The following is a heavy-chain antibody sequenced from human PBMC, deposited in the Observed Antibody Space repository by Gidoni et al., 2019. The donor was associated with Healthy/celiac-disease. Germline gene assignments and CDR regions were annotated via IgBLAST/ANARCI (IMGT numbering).Heavy chain of an antibody. V-gene: IGHV1-46*01. Sequence: QVQLVQSGAEVKKPGASVKVSCKASGCTFPSYYMHWVRQAPGQGLEWMGIINPSGGSTSYAQKFQGRVTMTRDTSTSTVYMELSSLRSEDTAVYYCAREDSGSYNGERAFDYWGQGTLVTVSS. D-gene: IGHD1-26*01. CDR3: AREDSGSYNGERAFDY. CDR1: GCTFPSYY. CDR2: INPSGGST. J-gene: IGHJ4*02.